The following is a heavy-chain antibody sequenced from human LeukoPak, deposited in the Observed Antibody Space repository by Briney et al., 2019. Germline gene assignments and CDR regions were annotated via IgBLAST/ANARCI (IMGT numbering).Heavy chain of an antibody. V-gene: IGHV1-24*01. Sequence: SVKLSCTVSGYTLTGLSMHWLRRSPGQGLGGRRGFDAGDAETICAQKFPSRIPMTEDTSTDPAYMELSSLRSEDMAVYYYYSGTCSGGSCFAFEYWGQRALVTF. D-gene: IGHD2-15*01. J-gene: IGHJ4*02. CDR3: YSGTCSGGSCFAFEY. CDR1: GYTLTGLS. CDR2: FDAGDAET.